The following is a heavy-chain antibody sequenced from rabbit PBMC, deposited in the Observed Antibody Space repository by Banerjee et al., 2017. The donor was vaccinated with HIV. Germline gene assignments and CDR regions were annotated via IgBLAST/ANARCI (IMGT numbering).Heavy chain of an antibody. Sequence: EQLEESGGGLVKPEGSLTLTCKASGFDLSTYYYMCWVRQAPGKGLEWIACIYAGGSNTTYYATWAKGRFTISKTSSTTVTLQMTSLTAADTATYFCARGAGSSDDAFNLWGQGTLVTVS. CDR3: ARGAGSSDDAFNL. V-gene: IGHV1S45*01. CDR2: IYAGGSNTT. J-gene: IGHJ4*01. D-gene: IGHD8-1*01. CDR1: GFDLSTYYY.